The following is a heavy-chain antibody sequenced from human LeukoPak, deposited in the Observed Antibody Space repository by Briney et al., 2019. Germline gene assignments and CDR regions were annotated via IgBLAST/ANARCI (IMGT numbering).Heavy chain of an antibody. J-gene: IGHJ6*02. CDR1: GDSIGSYF. Sequence: SETLFLTCTVSGDSIGSYFWSWIRQSPGKGLEWIGHIYHSGSTNYNPSLKSRVSISVDTSKNQFSLKLTSVTSADTAVYYFARDGPAYTSRWYDYYYGLDVWGQGTTVTVSS. CDR3: ARDGPAYTSRWYDYYYGLDV. V-gene: IGHV4-59*01. D-gene: IGHD2-2*01. CDR2: IYHSGST.